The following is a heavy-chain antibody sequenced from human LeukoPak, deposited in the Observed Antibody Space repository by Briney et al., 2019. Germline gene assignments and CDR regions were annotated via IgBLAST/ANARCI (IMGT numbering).Heavy chain of an antibody. CDR1: GVTLSSYA. Sequence: PGGSLRLSCAASGVTLSSYAMSWSRQAPGKGLEWVASINSDGSEGYYADVVKGRFTISRDNAKNSLYLQINSLRAEDTAVYYCARSSYSSSSSVWGQGTMVTVSS. V-gene: IGHV3-7*03. J-gene: IGHJ3*01. CDR3: ARSSYSSSSSV. CDR2: INSDGSEG. D-gene: IGHD6-6*01.